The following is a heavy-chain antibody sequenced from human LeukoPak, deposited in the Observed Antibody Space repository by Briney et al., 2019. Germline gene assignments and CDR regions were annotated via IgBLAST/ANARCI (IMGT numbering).Heavy chain of an antibody. CDR3: ARPDIVVVPAANAFDI. Sequence: SETLSLTCTVSGGSISSSSYYWGWIRQPPGKGLEWMGSIYYSGSTYYNPSLKSRVTISVDTSKNQFSLKLSSVTAADTAVYYCARPDIVVVPAANAFDIWGQGTMVTVSS. J-gene: IGHJ3*02. V-gene: IGHV4-39*01. CDR1: GGSISSSSYY. CDR2: IYYSGST. D-gene: IGHD2-2*01.